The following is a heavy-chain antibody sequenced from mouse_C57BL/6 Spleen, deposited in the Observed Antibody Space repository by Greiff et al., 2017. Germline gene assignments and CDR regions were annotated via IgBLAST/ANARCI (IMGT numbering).Heavy chain of an antibody. V-gene: IGHV1-18*01. CDR3: ARRGLGFAY. D-gene: IGHD2-4*01. J-gene: IGHJ3*01. Sequence: EVKVVESGPELVKPGASVKIPCKASGYTFTDYNMDWVKQSHGKSLEWIGDINPNNGGTIYNQKFKGKATLTVDKSSSTAYMELRSLTSEDTAVYYCARRGLGFAYWGQGTLVTVSA. CDR1: GYTFTDYN. CDR2: INPNNGGT.